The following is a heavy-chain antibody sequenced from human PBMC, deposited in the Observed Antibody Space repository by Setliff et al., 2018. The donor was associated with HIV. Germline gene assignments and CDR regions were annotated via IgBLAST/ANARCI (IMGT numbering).Heavy chain of an antibody. Sequence: SETLSLTCGVYGESLSGYSWNWVRQPPGKGLEWIGEINYSGETTYNPSLKSRVNMFIDTSKKQFSLKLSSVTAADTAVYYCVRQHGDYAFGSWGQGTLVTVSS. CDR3: VRQHGDYAFGS. V-gene: IGHV4-34*01. CDR2: INYSGET. J-gene: IGHJ5*01. D-gene: IGHD4-17*01. CDR1: GESLSGYS.